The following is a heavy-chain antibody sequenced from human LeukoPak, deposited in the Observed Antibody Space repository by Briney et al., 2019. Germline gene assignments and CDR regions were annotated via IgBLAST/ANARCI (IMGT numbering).Heavy chain of an antibody. CDR1: GGTFSSYA. CDR3: ASYKGSWYWFDP. D-gene: IGHD6-13*01. Sequence: ASVKVSCKASGGTFSSYAISWVRQAPGQGLEWMGGIIPIFGTANYAQKFQGRVTITTDESTSTAYMEMSSLRSEDTAVYYCASYKGSWYWFDPWGQGTLVTVSS. J-gene: IGHJ5*02. CDR2: IIPIFGTA. V-gene: IGHV1-69*05.